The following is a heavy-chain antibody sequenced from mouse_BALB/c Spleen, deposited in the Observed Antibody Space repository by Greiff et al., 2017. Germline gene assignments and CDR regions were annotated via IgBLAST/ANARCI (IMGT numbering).Heavy chain of an antibody. CDR3: ARSPYGYGEGYYFDY. V-gene: IGHV1-54*03. CDR1: GYAFTNYL. Sequence: QVQLKQSGAELVRPGTSVKVSCKASGYAFTNYLIEWVKQRPGQGLEWIGVINPGSGGTNYNEKFKGKATLTADKSSSTAYMQLSSLTSDDSAVYFCARSPYGYGEGYYFDYWGQGTTLTVSS. J-gene: IGHJ2*01. D-gene: IGHD2-2*01. CDR2: INPGSGGT.